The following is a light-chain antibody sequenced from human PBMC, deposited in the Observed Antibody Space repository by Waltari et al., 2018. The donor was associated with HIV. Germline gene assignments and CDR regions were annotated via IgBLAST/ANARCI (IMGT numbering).Light chain of an antibody. CDR2: EDN. J-gene: IGLJ2*01. CDR3: CAYAGGLE. CDR1: SSDTGNYNL. Sequence: QSALTQPASVSGSPGQSITISCTGTSSDTGNYNLVSWYQLYPGKAPKLIIYEDNKRPSGVSNRFSGSKSADTACLTISGLQTEDEADYYCCAYAGGLEFGGGTKLTVL. V-gene: IGLV2-23*01.